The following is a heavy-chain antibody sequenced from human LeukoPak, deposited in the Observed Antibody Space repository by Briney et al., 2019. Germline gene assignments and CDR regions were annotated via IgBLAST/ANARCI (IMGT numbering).Heavy chain of an antibody. D-gene: IGHD1-26*01. CDR3: ASLVGATSYYYYMDV. J-gene: IGHJ6*03. CDR2: IYTSGST. CDR1: GGSISSYH. V-gene: IGHV4-4*09. Sequence: SETLSLTCTVSGGSISSYHWSWIRQPPGKGLEWIGYIYTSGSTNYNPSLKSRVTISVDTSKNQFSLKLSSVTAADTAVYYCASLVGATSYYYYMDVWGKGTTVTISS.